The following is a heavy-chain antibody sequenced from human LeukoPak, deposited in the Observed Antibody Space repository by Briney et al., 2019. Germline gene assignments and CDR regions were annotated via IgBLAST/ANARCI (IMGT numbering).Heavy chain of an antibody. Sequence: SETLSLTCTVSGGSISSYYWSWIRQPPGKGLEWIGYIYYSGSTNYNPSLKSRVTISVDTFKNQFSLKLSSVTAADTAVYYCARAYYDFWSGYEYYFDYWGQGTLVTVSS. D-gene: IGHD3-3*01. CDR2: IYYSGST. V-gene: IGHV4-59*01. CDR1: GGSISSYY. J-gene: IGHJ4*02. CDR3: ARAYYDFWSGYEYYFDY.